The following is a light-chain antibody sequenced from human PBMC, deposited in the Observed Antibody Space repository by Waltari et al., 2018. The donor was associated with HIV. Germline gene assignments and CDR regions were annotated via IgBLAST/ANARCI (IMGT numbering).Light chain of an antibody. CDR1: ELASQY. CDR3: QSAGSIGTSVV. J-gene: IGLJ2*01. CDR2: QDY. Sequence: SYELTQAPSVSVSPGQTARIACRGDELASQYVHWYQMKAGQAPVLLVYQDYERALGITERISGSKSGTTGTLTITAVQAEDEADYYCQSAGSIGTSVVFGGGTKLTVL. V-gene: IGLV3-25*03.